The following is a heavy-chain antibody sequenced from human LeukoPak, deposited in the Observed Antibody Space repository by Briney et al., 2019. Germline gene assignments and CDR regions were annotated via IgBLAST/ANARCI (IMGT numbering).Heavy chain of an antibody. J-gene: IGHJ4*02. CDR2: ISWNSGSI. D-gene: IGHD6-13*01. V-gene: IGHV3-9*01. CDR1: GFTFDDYA. CDR3: AKAAAQANYFDY. Sequence: GRSLRLSCAASGFTFDDYAMHWVRQAPGKGLEWASGISWNSGSIGYADSVKGRFTISRDNAKNSLYLQMNSLRAEDTALYYCAKAAAQANYFDYWGQGTLVTVSS.